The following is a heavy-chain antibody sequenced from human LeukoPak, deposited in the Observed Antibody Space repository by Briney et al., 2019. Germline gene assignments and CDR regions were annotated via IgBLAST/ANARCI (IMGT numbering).Heavy chain of an antibody. CDR1: GFTFDDYG. D-gene: IGHD3-10*02. Sequence: GGSLRLSCAASGFTFDDYGMSWVRQAPGKGLEWVSGINWNGGSTGYADSVKGRFTISRDNAKNSLYLQMNSLRAEDTAVYYCAELGITMIGGVWGKGTTVTVSS. CDR3: AELGITMIGGV. CDR2: INWNGGST. V-gene: IGHV3-20*04. J-gene: IGHJ6*04.